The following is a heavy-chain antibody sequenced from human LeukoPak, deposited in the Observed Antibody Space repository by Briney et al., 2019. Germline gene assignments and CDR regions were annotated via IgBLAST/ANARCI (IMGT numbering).Heavy chain of an antibody. Sequence: SETLSLTCTVSGGSISSYYWSWIRQPPRRGLEWIGYIYYSGSTNYNPSLKSRVTISVDTSKNQFSLKLSSVTAADTAVYYCASENSDAAFDIWGQGTMVTVSS. CDR3: ASENSDAAFDI. J-gene: IGHJ3*02. CDR2: IYYSGST. D-gene: IGHD1-26*01. CDR1: GGSISSYY. V-gene: IGHV4-59*01.